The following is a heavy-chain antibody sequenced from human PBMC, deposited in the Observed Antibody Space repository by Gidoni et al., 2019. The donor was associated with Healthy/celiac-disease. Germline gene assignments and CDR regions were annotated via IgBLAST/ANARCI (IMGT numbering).Heavy chain of an antibody. J-gene: IGHJ4*02. Sequence: EVQLVESGGGLVKPGGSLRLSCAASGFTFRSYSMNWVRQAPGKGLECVSSISSSSSYLYYADSVKGRFTISRDNAKNSLYLQMNSLRAEDTAVYYCARATRGFDYWGQGTLVTVSS. CDR2: ISSSSSYL. CDR3: ARATRGFDY. D-gene: IGHD3-16*01. CDR1: GFTFRSYS. V-gene: IGHV3-21*01.